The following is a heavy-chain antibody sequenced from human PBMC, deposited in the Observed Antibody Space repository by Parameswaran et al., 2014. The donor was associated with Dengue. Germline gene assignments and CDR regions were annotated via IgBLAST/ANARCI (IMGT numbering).Heavy chain of an antibody. Sequence: VRQAPGKGLEWVALIWNDGSTINYADSVKGRFTISRDNSENTLYLQMNSLRAEDTAVYYCAREHMSSYGVSWGQGTLVTVSS. V-gene: IGHV3-33*01. CDR3: AREHMSSYGVS. CDR2: IWNDGSTI. J-gene: IGHJ5*02. D-gene: IGHD6-6*01.